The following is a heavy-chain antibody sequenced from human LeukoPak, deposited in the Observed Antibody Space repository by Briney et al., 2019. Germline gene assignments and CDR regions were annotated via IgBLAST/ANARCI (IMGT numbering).Heavy chain of an antibody. CDR2: ISSSSSYI. J-gene: IGHJ4*02. CDR1: GFTFSSYG. D-gene: IGHD1-26*01. CDR3: ARAVAKWELPGY. V-gene: IGHV3-21*01. Sequence: GGSLRLSCAASGFTFSSYGMNWVRQAPGKGLEWVSSISSSSSYIYYADSVKGRFTISRDNAKNSLYLQMNSLRAEDTAVYYCARAVAKWELPGYWGQGTLVTVSS.